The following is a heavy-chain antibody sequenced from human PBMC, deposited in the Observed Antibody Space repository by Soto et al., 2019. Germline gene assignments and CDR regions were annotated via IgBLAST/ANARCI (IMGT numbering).Heavy chain of an antibody. CDR1: GFTVSSSF. CDR2: IYSGGYT. CDR3: ARGPPGDNHRAYYFPY. V-gene: IGHV3-53*01. Sequence: TGGSLRLSCAASGFTVSSSFMGWVRQAPGKGLEWVSVIYSGGYTDYADSVKGRFTISRDNSKDTLYLQMNSLRAEDTAVFYCARGPPGDNHRAYYFPYWGQGTLVTVSS. J-gene: IGHJ4*02. D-gene: IGHD2-21*01.